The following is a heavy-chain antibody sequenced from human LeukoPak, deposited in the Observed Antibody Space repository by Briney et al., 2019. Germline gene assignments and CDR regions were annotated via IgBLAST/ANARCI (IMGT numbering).Heavy chain of an antibody. CDR3: ARSGSYYVPSDY. Sequence: GGSLRLSCAASGFTFSSYAMHWVRQAPGKGLEWVAVISYDGSNKYYADSVKGRFTISRDNSKNTLYLQMNSLRAEDTAVYYCARSGSYYVPSDYWGQGTLVTVSS. CDR2: ISYDGSNK. J-gene: IGHJ4*02. V-gene: IGHV3-30-3*01. CDR1: GFTFSSYA. D-gene: IGHD1-26*01.